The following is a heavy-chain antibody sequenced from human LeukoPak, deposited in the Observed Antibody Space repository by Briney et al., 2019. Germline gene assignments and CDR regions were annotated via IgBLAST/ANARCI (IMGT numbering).Heavy chain of an antibody. Sequence: GGSLRLSCAASGFTFSGSAMHWVRQASGKGLEWVGRIRSKANGYATAYAASVKGRFTISRDDSKNTAYLQMNSLKTEDTAVYYCTRRNNWNYVWDYWGQGTLVTVSS. J-gene: IGHJ4*02. V-gene: IGHV3-73*01. CDR3: TRRNNWNYVWDY. CDR2: IRSKANGYAT. D-gene: IGHD1-7*01. CDR1: GFTFSGSA.